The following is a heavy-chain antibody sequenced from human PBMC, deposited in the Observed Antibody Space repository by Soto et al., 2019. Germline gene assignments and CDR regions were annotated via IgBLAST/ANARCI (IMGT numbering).Heavy chain of an antibody. CDR2: INPNTGVT. Sequence: SVKVSCKASGYTCTGYYMHWVRQAPGQGLEWMGWINPNTGVTKYAQKFQGWVTMTRDTSISTAYMELSRLRSDDTAVYYCARDRWPYRSSSGKDIHWFDPWGQGTMVTVSS. V-gene: IGHV1-2*04. J-gene: IGHJ5*02. CDR1: GYTCTGYY. D-gene: IGHD6-6*01. CDR3: ARDRWPYRSSSGKDIHWFDP.